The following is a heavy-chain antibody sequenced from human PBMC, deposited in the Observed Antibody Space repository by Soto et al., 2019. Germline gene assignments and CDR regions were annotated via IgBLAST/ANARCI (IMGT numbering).Heavy chain of an antibody. J-gene: IGHJ1*01. CDR1: GFSFSAYN. Sequence: EVQLVESGGGLVQPGWSLRLSCIGSGFSFSAYNMNWVRQAPGKGLEWVSSIKVGSSRIYQPDSMKGRFTISRDDARNSVYLQINSLRAEDTALYFCVRSPKIGVRGAFWGRGTQVTVSS. D-gene: IGHD3-16*01. CDR2: IKVGSSRI. V-gene: IGHV3-21*02. CDR3: VRSPKIGVRGAF.